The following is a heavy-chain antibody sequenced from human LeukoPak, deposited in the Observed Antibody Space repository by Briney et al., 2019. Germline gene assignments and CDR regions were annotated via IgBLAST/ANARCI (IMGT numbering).Heavy chain of an antibody. CDR2: IWYDGSIK. V-gene: IGHV3-33*01. CDR3: ARALGNSGYPFDY. D-gene: IGHD3-22*01. J-gene: IGHJ4*02. CDR1: GFNFSTYG. Sequence: GRSLRLSCAASGFNFSTYGMHWVRQAPGKGLEWVAVIWYDGSIKNYADSVKGRFTISRDNSKNTVYLQMDSLRAEDTAVYYCARALGNSGYPFDYWGQGTLVTVPS.